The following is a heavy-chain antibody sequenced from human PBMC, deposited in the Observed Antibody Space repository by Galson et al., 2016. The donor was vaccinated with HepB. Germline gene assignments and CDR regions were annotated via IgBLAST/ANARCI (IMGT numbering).Heavy chain of an antibody. Sequence: SLRLSCAASGLTFSSYGMSWVRQAPGKGLEWVSTMSGSGGTTYYADSVKGRFTISRDNSRNTVVLQMNSLTAEDTAVYYCATAPSGWSYYFDYWGQGILVTVSS. CDR2: MSGSGGTT. CDR3: ATAPSGWSYYFDY. CDR1: GLTFSSYG. J-gene: IGHJ4*02. D-gene: IGHD6-19*01. V-gene: IGHV3-23*01.